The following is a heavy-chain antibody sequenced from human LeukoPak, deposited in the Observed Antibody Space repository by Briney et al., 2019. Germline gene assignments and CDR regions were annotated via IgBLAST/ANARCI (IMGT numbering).Heavy chain of an antibody. J-gene: IGHJ3*02. V-gene: IGHV3-7*01. Sequence: PGGSLRLSCAASGFTFSSYSMNWVRQAPGKGLEWVANIKQDGSEKYYVDSVKGRFTISRDNAKNSLYLQMNSLRAEDTAVYYCARVVVADDAFDIWGQGTMVTVSS. CDR1: GFTFSSYS. D-gene: IGHD2-15*01. CDR2: IKQDGSEK. CDR3: ARVVVADDAFDI.